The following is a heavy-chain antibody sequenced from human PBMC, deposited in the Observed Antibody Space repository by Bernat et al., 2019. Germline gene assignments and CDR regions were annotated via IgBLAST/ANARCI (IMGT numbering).Heavy chain of an antibody. J-gene: IGHJ4*02. V-gene: IGHV1-3*01. CDR3: ARDLDPAQLYSIPHFDF. D-gene: IGHD2-21*01. CDR1: GYTFTSYA. CDR2: INAGNGNT. Sequence: QVQLVQSGAEVKKPGASVKVSCKASGYTFTSYAMHWVRQAPGQRLEWMGWINAGNGNTKYSQKFQGRVTMTTDTSTSTAYMELRSLRSDDTAVYYCARDLDPAQLYSIPHFDFWGQGTLVTVSS.